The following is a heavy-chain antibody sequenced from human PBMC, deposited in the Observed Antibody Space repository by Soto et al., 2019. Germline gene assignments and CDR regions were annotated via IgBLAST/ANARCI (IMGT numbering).Heavy chain of an antibody. J-gene: IGHJ5*02. Sequence: TPGKGLEWIGNIYYSGSTQYNPSLKSRITISVDTSKNQFSLKLRSVTAADTAVYYCARQDYDLLTDSGNLFDPWGQGSLVTVFS. CDR3: ARQDYDLLTDSGNLFDP. V-gene: IGHV4-39*01. CDR2: IYYSGST. D-gene: IGHD3-9*01.